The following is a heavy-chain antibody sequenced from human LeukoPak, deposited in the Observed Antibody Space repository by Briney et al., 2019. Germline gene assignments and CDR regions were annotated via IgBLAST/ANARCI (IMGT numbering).Heavy chain of an antibody. V-gene: IGHV4-4*02. CDR3: VRHCYASGSDPLCYFDY. D-gene: IGHD3-10*01. CDR1: GGSISSSNW. Sequence: SGTLSLTCAVSGGSISSSNWWSWIRQPTGKGLEWIGYIYHRGSTNYNPSLKSRVTISIDTSKNQFSLKVSSVTAADTAVYYCVRHCYASGSDPLCYFDYWGQGTPVTVSS. J-gene: IGHJ4*02. CDR2: IYHRGST.